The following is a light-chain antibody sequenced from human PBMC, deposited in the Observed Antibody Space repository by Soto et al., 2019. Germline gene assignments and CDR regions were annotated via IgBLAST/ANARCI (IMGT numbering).Light chain of an antibody. CDR2: DAS. J-gene: IGKJ4*01. Sequence: DIQMTQSPSFLSASVGDRVTITCQANPDITTSVNWYPQKPGQAPKLLIYDASNLETGVPSRYSESVSGTDFTFTISSLKAEDLATYDCKQYYKLPLSFGGGTKVEIK. V-gene: IGKV1-33*01. CDR3: KQYYKLPLS. CDR1: PDITTS.